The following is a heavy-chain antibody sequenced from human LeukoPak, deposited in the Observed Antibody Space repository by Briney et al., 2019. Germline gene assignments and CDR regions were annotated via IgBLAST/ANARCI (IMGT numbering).Heavy chain of an antibody. J-gene: IGHJ4*02. V-gene: IGHV3-53*01. CDR2: IYSGGST. CDR1: EFTFSSYS. CDR3: ARARWELPMVNYFDY. Sequence: PGGSLRLSCAASEFTFSSYSMSWVRQAPGKGLEWVSVIYSGGSTYYADSVKGRFTISRDNSKNTLYLQMNSLRAEDTAVYYCARARWELPMVNYFDYWGQGTLVTVPS. D-gene: IGHD1-26*01.